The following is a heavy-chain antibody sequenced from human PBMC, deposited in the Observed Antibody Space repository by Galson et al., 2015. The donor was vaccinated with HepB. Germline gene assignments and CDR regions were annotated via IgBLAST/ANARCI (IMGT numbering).Heavy chain of an antibody. V-gene: IGHV1-69*13. Sequence: SVKVSCKASGGTFSSYAISWVRQTPGQGLEWMGGIIPIFGTANYAQKFQGRVTITADESTSTAYMELSSLRSEDTAVYYCARDGPSNYDSSGYYNWFDPWGQGTLVTVSS. CDR1: GGTFSSYA. D-gene: IGHD3-22*01. CDR3: ARDGPSNYDSSGYYNWFDP. CDR2: IIPIFGTA. J-gene: IGHJ5*02.